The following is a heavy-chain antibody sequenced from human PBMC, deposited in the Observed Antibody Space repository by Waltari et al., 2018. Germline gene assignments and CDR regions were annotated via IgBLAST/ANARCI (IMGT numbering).Heavy chain of an antibody. CDR2: RNPNSGNT. D-gene: IGHD3-3*01. V-gene: IGHV1-8*03. J-gene: IGHJ5*02. CDR1: GYTFTSYD. CDR3: ARGNPPTYYDFWSGYCNWFDP. Sequence: QVQLVQSGAEVKKPGASVKVSCKASGYTFTSYDIHWVRQATGHGLEWMGWRNPNSGNTGYAQKFQGRVTITRNTSISTAYMELSSLRSEDTAVYYCARGNPPTYYDFWSGYCNWFDPWGQGTLVTVSS.